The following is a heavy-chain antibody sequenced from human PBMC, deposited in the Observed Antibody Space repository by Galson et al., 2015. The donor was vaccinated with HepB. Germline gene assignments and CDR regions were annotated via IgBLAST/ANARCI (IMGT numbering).Heavy chain of an antibody. CDR3: AKEGNLDYGDYPSYEYFDL. D-gene: IGHD4-17*01. CDR1: GFTFSSYS. J-gene: IGHJ2*01. Sequence: SLRLSCAASGFTFSSYSMNWVRQAPGKGLEWVSSISSSSSYIYYADSVKGRFTISRDNAKNSLYLQMNSLRAEDTAVYYCAKEGNLDYGDYPSYEYFDLWGRGTLVTVSS. V-gene: IGHV3-21*01. CDR2: ISSSSSYI.